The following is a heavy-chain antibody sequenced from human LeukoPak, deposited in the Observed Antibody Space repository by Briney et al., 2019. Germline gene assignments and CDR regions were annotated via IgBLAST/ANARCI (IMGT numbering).Heavy chain of an antibody. D-gene: IGHD6-13*01. Sequence: SETLSHTCRGSCVSLCSLRGGWVRRPPGKGLEGIGYIYYRGSTNYNPSVLRRLAISVGTSKNQFPLTLGYLTAADTAGYFFPSVVIAVAGTSSYGMDVWGQGTTVT. J-gene: IGHJ6*02. CDR3: PSVVIAVAGTSSYGMDV. CDR2: IYYRGST. V-gene: IGHV4-59*11. CDR1: CVSLCSLR.